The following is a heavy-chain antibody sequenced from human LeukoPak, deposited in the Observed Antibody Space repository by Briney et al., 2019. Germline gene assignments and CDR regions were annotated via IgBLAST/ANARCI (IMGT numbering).Heavy chain of an antibody. V-gene: IGHV3-7*03. CDR3: ARDQYDTWSRRGNFDS. CDR2: IKLDGSEK. J-gene: IGHJ4*02. Sequence: GGSLRLSCVASGFTFGKYWMSWFRQAPGKGLEWVANIKLDGSEKNYVDSVKGRFTISRDNTKNSLYLQMNSLRAEDTAVFYCARDQYDTWSRRGNFDSWGQGTLVIVSS. D-gene: IGHD3-3*01. CDR1: GFTFGKYW.